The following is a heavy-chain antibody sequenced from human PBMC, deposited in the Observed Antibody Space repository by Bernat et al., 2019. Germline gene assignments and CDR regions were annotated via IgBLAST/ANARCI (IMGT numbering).Heavy chain of an antibody. V-gene: IGHV3-7*04. CDR3: AKDNWNQRGVDGFDV. CDR1: GFTFSNYR. D-gene: IGHD1-20*01. J-gene: IGHJ3*01. Sequence: HLVESGGGLVQPGMSLRLSCTTSGFTFSNYRMSWVRQAPGKGLEWVANIKQDGSEKYYVASVRGRFTLSRDNAKNSLYLQMNSLRAEDTALYYCAKDNWNQRGVDGFDVWGQGTMVTVSS. CDR2: IKQDGSEK.